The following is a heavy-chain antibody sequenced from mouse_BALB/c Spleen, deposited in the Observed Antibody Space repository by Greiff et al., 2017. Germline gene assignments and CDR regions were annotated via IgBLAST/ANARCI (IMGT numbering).Heavy chain of an antibody. CDR3: ARSYTMIPMDY. D-gene: IGHD2-4*01. CDR1: GYSITSDYA. CDR2: ISYSGST. Sequence: DVQLQESGPGLVKPSQSLSLTCTVTGYSITSDYAWNWIRQFPGNKLEWMGYISYSGSTSYNPSLKSRISITRDTSKNQFFLQLNSVTTEDTATYYCARSYTMIPMDYWGQGTSVTVSS. J-gene: IGHJ4*01. V-gene: IGHV3-2*02.